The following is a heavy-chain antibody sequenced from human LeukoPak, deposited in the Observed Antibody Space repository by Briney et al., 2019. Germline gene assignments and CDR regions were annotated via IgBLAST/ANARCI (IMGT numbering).Heavy chain of an antibody. CDR3: ARHRDYVPDI. Sequence: GESLKIPCKGSGYTFTSYWIGWVRQLPGKGLEWMGIIYPGDSDTRYSPSFQGQVTISAAKSISTAYLQWNSLKASDTAMYCCARHRDYVPDIWGPGTMVTVSS. J-gene: IGHJ3*02. CDR2: IYPGDSDT. D-gene: IGHD3-16*01. CDR1: GYTFTSYW. V-gene: IGHV5-51*01.